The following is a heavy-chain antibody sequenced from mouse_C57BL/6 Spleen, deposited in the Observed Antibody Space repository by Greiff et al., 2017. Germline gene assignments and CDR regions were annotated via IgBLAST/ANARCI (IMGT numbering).Heavy chain of an antibody. CDR3: ATCTYARGPPDY. D-gene: IGHD5-1*01. CDR1: GFTFSDYY. J-gene: IGHJ2*01. Sequence: EVHLVESEGGLVQPGSSMKLSCTASGFTFSDYYMAWVRQVPEKGLEWVANIIYDGSSIYYLDSLKSRILISRENAKNFLYLQMSSLKSEDTATYYCATCTYARGPPDYWGQGTTLTVSS. CDR2: IIYDGSSI. V-gene: IGHV5-16*01.